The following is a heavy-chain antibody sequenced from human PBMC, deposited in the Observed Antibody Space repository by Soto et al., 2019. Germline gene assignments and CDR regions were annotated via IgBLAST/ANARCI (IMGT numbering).Heavy chain of an antibody. CDR3: ASYGSGSYGNDAFDI. J-gene: IGHJ3*02. CDR2: IYYSGST. CDR1: GGSISSYY. Sequence: SETLSLTCTVSGGSISSYYWSWIRQPPGKGLEWIGYIYYSGSTNYNPSLKSRVTISVDTSKNQFSLKLSSVTAADTAVYYCASYGSGSYGNDAFDIWGQGTMVTISS. D-gene: IGHD3-10*01. V-gene: IGHV4-59*01.